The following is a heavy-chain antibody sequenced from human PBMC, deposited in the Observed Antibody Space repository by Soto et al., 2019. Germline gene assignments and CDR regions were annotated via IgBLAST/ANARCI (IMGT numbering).Heavy chain of an antibody. CDR1: GGTFSSYA. V-gene: IGHV1-69*13. Sequence: AASVKVSCKASGGTFSSYAISWVRQAPGQGLEWMGGIIPIFGTANYAQKFQGRVTITADESTSTAYMELSSLRSEDTAVYYCARSFIVVVVAAHYYYGMDVWGQGTTVTVSS. CDR3: ARSFIVVVVAAHYYYGMDV. J-gene: IGHJ6*02. D-gene: IGHD2-15*01. CDR2: IIPIFGTA.